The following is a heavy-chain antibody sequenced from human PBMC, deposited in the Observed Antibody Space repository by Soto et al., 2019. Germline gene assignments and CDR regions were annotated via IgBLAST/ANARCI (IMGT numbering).Heavy chain of an antibody. Sequence: SETLSLTCAVYGGSFSGYIWTWIRQSPGKGLQWIGQINHSGSTYYNPSLKSRVTISLHTSTDRFSLELSSVTAADTAVYYCARVLGNDAFDIWGQGTMVTVSS. CDR1: GGSFSGYI. D-gene: IGHD3-3*02. V-gene: IGHV4-34*01. J-gene: IGHJ3*02. CDR2: INHSGST. CDR3: ARVLGNDAFDI.